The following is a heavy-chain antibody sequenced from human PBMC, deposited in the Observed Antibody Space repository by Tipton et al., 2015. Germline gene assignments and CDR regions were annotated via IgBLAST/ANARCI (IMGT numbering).Heavy chain of an antibody. CDR1: GDSISPYY. CDR2: IFYTGRT. Sequence: TLSLTYTVSGDSISPYYWGWIRQPPGEGLEWIGYIFYTGRTSHNPSLESRVTMSVDTSKNQFSLKLNSVTAADTAVYYCARDRRDRWDRGGMDVWGQGTPVIVSS. V-gene: IGHV4-59*01. D-gene: IGHD5-24*01. J-gene: IGHJ6*02. CDR3: ARDRRDRWDRGGMDV.